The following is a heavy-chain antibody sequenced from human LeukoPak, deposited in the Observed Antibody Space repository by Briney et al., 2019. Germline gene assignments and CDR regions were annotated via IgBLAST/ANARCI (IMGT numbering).Heavy chain of an antibody. CDR2: ISGSGGST. CDR3: AKGDGVTLVRGVVFDY. CDR1: GFTFSSYA. Sequence: GGSLRLSCAASGFTFSSYAMSWVRQAPGKGLEWVSAISGSGGSTYYADSVKGRFTISRDNSKNTLFLQMNSLRADDTAIYYCAKGDGVTLVRGVVFDYWGQGTLVTVSS. D-gene: IGHD3-10*01. J-gene: IGHJ4*02. V-gene: IGHV3-23*01.